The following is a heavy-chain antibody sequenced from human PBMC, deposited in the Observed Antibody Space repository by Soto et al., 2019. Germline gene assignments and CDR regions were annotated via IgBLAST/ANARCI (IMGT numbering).Heavy chain of an antibody. V-gene: IGHV5-51*01. J-gene: IGHJ5*02. CDR3: ARHGSTGGSWFDP. Sequence: PGESLKNSSKASGGNFINYWIGWVRQMPGKGLEWMVIINPRDSDTRYSPSFQGHVTISADKSNTTAYLQWNSLRASDTAMYYCARHGSTGGSWFDPWGQGTLVTVSS. CDR2: INPRDSDT. D-gene: IGHD2-8*02. CDR1: GGNFINYW.